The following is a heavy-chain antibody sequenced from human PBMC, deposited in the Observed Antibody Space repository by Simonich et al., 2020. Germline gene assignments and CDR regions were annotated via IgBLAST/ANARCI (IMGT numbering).Heavy chain of an antibody. D-gene: IGHD7-27*01. CDR2: IKQDGSGK. Sequence: EVQLVEAGGGLVQPGGSLRLSCAASGFTFSSYWRSWVGQAPGKGLEGGDNIKQDGSGKYYVDSVKGRFTIARDNAKNSLYLQMNSLRAEDTAVYYCARDGLGTAYYYYMDVWGKGTTVTVSS. J-gene: IGHJ6*03. CDR1: GFTFSSYW. V-gene: IGHV3-7*01. CDR3: ARDGLGTAYYYYMDV.